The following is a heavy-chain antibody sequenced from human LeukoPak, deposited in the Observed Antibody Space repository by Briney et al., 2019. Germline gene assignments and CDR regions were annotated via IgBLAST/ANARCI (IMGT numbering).Heavy chain of an antibody. D-gene: IGHD6-19*01. CDR2: INEDGSAK. Sequence: GGSLRLSCAASGFFFSTYWMTWVRQAPGKGLEWVSNINEDGSAKYYVDSVKGRFTISRDNAKNSLYLQMNSLRAEDTATYYCARDPALAVPGPELDYWGQGTLVTVSS. J-gene: IGHJ4*02. CDR1: GFFFSTYW. V-gene: IGHV3-7*01. CDR3: ARDPALAVPGPELDY.